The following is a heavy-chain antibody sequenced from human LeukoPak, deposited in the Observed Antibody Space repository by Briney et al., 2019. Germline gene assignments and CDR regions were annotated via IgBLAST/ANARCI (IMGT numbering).Heavy chain of an antibody. J-gene: IGHJ4*02. Sequence: PGGSLRLSCSASGFTFSSYAMHWVRQAPGQGLEYVSAISSNGGSTYHADSVKGRFTISRDNSKNTLYLQMSSLRAEDTAVYYCMKVETAMITRYYFDYWGQGTLVTVSS. CDR1: GFTFSSYA. CDR2: ISSNGGST. CDR3: MKVETAMITRYYFDY. D-gene: IGHD5-18*01. V-gene: IGHV3-64D*09.